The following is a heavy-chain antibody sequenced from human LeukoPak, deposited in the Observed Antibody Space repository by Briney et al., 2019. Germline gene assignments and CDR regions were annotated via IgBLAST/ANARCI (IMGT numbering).Heavy chain of an antibody. Sequence: KSSETLSFTGAVSGVSITSGGYSWSWIRQTPGKGREWIAYIHDSGSTYNHPSLKSRLSISIDTSKNQFSLKLNSVTAADTAVYYCARVVAAAGNNWFDPWGQGTLVTVSS. V-gene: IGHV4-30-4*07. CDR3: ARVVAAAGNNWFDP. CDR2: IHDSGST. CDR1: GVSITSGGYS. J-gene: IGHJ5*02. D-gene: IGHD6-25*01.